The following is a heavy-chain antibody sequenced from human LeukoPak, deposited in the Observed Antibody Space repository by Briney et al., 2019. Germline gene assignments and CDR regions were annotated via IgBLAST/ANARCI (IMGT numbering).Heavy chain of an antibody. J-gene: IGHJ4*02. CDR2: IRYDGSNK. V-gene: IGHV3-30*02. Sequence: GGSLRLSCAASGFTFSSYGMHWVRQAPGKGLEWVAFIRYDGSNKYYADSVKGRFTISRDNSKNTLYLQMNSLRAEDTAVYYCAKDRNYYDSSGYYSLMDYWGQGTLVTLSS. CDR3: AKDRNYYDSSGYYSLMDY. CDR1: GFTFSSYG. D-gene: IGHD3-22*01.